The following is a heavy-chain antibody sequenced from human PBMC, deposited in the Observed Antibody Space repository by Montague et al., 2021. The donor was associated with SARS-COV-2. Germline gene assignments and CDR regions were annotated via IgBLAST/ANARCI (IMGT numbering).Heavy chain of an antibody. CDR3: ARRDGYKQTMDY. Sequence: SETLSLTCTVSGGSVSSGSYYWSWIRQPPGKGLEWIGYMYDSGIPHYASGITHYNPSLRSRVSISVDRSVNQFSLSLSSVTAADTAVYYCARRDGYKQTMDYWGQGTLVTVSA. V-gene: IGHV4-61*01. D-gene: IGHD5-24*01. CDR2: MYDSGIPHYASGIT. J-gene: IGHJ4*02. CDR1: GGSVSSGSYY.